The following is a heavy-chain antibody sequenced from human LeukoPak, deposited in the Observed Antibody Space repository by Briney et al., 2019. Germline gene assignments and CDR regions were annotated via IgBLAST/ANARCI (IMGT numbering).Heavy chain of an antibody. J-gene: IGHJ4*02. CDR2: IYTSGST. V-gene: IGHV4-61*02. CDR1: GGSISSGSYY. CDR3: ARDPGY. Sequence: PSQTLSLTCTVSGGSISSGSYYWSWIRQPAGKGLEWIGRIYTSGSTNYNPSLKSRVTISVDTSKNQFSLKLSSATAADTAVYYCARDPGYWGQGTLVTVSS.